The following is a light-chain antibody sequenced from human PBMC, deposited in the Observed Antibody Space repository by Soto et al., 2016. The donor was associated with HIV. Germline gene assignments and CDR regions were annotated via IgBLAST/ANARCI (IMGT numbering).Light chain of an antibody. V-gene: IGKV1-5*03. CDR3: QQYNSYPYG. CDR1: QSISSW. Sequence: IQMTQSPSTLSASVGDRVTITCRASQSISSWLAWYQQKPGKAPKLLIYKASSLESGVPSRFSGSGSGTEFTLTISSLQPDDFATYYCQQYNSYPYGFGQGTKLEIK. CDR2: KAS. J-gene: IGKJ2*03.